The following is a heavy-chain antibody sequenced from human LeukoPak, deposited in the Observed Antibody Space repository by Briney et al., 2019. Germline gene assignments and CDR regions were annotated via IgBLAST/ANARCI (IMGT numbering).Heavy chain of an antibody. CDR3: AREGREGYCSGGSCYEPFDY. Sequence: ASVKVSCKASGYTFTSYAMHWVRQAPGQRLEWMGRINAGNGNTKYSQEFQGRVTITRDTSASTAYMELSSLRSEDTAVYYCAREGREGYCSGGSCYEPFDYWGQGTLVTVSS. CDR1: GYTFTSYA. V-gene: IGHV1-3*01. D-gene: IGHD2-15*01. J-gene: IGHJ4*02. CDR2: INAGNGNT.